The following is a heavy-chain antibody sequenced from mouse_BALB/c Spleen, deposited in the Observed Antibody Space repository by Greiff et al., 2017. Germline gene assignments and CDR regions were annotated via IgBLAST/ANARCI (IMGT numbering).Heavy chain of an antibody. J-gene: IGHJ3*01. D-gene: IGHD2-9*01. CDR3: ARSGDSYYGYPFAY. Sequence: VQRVESGPGLVAPSQSLSITCTVSGFSLSRYSVHWVRQPPGKGLEWLGMIWGGGSTDYNSALKSRLSISKDNSKSQVFLKMNSLQTDDTAMYYCARSGDSYYGYPFAYWGQGTLVTVSA. CDR1: GFSLSRYS. CDR2: IWGGGST. V-gene: IGHV2-6-4*01.